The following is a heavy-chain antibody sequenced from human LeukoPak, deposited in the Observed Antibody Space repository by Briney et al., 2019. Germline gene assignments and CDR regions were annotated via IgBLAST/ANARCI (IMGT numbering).Heavy chain of an antibody. D-gene: IGHD5-18*01. V-gene: IGHV3-21*01. CDR2: ISSSSSYI. CDR1: GFTFSSYS. J-gene: IGHJ4*02. Sequence: GGSLRLSCAASGFTFSSYSMNWVRQAPGKGLEWVSSISSSSSYIYYADSVKGRFTTSRDNAKNSLYLQMNSLRAEDRAVYYCARDAGYGYDRFDYWGQGTQVTVSS. CDR3: ARDAGYGYDRFDY.